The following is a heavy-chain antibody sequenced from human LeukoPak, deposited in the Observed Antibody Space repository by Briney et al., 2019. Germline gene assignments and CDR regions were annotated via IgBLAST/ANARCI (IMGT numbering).Heavy chain of an antibody. Sequence: GASVKVSCKASGGTFSSYAISWVRQAPGQGLEWMGGFDPEDGETIYAQKFQGRVTMTEDTSTDTAYMELSSLRSEDTAVYYCATPKPSVGYYYYGMDVWGQGTTVTVSS. CDR3: ATPKPSVGYYYYGMDV. J-gene: IGHJ6*02. CDR2: FDPEDGET. V-gene: IGHV1-24*01. CDR1: GGTFSSYA.